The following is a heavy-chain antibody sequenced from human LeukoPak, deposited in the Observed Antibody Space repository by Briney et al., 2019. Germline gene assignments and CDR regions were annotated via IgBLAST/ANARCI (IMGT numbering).Heavy chain of an antibody. V-gene: IGHV4-34*01. CDR2: INHSGST. D-gene: IGHD4-17*01. CDR3: ARANGDYGY. CDR1: GGSFSGYY. J-gene: IGHJ4*02. Sequence: SETLSLTCAVYGGSFSGYYWSWIRQPPGKGLEWIGEINHSGSTNYNPSLKSRVTISVDTSKNQFSLKLSSVTAAYTAVYYCARANGDYGYWGQGTLVTVSS.